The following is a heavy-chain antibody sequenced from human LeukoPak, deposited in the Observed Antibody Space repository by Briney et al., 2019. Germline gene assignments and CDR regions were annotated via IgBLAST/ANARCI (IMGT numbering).Heavy chain of an antibody. Sequence: SETLSLTCTVSGGSISSYYWSWIRQPPGKGLEWIGYIYYSGSTNYNPSLKSRVTISVDTSKNQFSLKLSSVTAADTAVYYCARGIDYWGQGTLVTVSS. J-gene: IGHJ4*02. CDR3: ARGIDY. D-gene: IGHD3-10*01. V-gene: IGHV4-59*01. CDR2: IYYSGST. CDR1: GGSISSYY.